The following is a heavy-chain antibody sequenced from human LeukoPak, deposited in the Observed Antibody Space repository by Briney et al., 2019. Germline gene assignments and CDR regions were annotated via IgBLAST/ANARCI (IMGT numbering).Heavy chain of an antibody. CDR3: AKEGRSLQTY. CDR2: IKEDGTES. Sequence: GGSLRLSCAASGFMFSSNWMSWVRLAPGKGLEWVANIKEDGTESYYVDSVKGRFTISRDNAKNSLYLQMNSLRVEDTAVYYCAKEGRSLQTYWGQGTLVTVSS. CDR1: GFMFSSNW. J-gene: IGHJ4*02. V-gene: IGHV3-7*03. D-gene: IGHD5-24*01.